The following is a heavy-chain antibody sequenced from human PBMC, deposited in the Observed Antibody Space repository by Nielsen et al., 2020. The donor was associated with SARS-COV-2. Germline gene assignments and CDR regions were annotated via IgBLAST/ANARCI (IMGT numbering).Heavy chain of an antibody. J-gene: IGHJ5*02. Sequence: SVKVSCKASGYTFTYRYLHWVRQAPGQALEWMGWITPFNGNTNYAQKFQDRVTITRDRSMSTAYMELSSLRSEDTAMYYCAREVQWGPSNWFDPWGQGTLVTVSS. CDR3: AREVQWGPSNWFDP. D-gene: IGHD1-26*01. CDR2: ITPFNGNT. V-gene: IGHV1-45*02. CDR1: GYTFTYRY.